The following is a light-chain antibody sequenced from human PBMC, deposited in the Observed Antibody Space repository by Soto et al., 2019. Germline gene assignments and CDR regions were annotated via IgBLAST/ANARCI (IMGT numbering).Light chain of an antibody. V-gene: IGLV2-11*01. CDR1: SNDVGGYNF. J-gene: IGLJ1*01. Sequence: QSVLTQPRSVSGSPGQSVTISCTGTSNDVGGYNFVSWYQQHPGEAPKLMIYDVTKRPSGVPDRFSGSKSGNTASLTISGLQAEDEADYYCCSYVGASIYVFGTGTKVTVL. CDR2: DVT. CDR3: CSYVGASIYV.